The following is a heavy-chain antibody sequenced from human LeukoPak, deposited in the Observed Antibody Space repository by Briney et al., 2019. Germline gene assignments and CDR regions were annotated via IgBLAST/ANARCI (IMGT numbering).Heavy chain of an antibody. CDR3: ASFHCGGDCYDY. CDR2: IYHSGST. Sequence: SETLSLTCAVSGYSISSGYYWGWIRQPPGKGLEWIGSIYHSGSTYYNPSLKSRATISVDTSKNQFSLKLSSVTAADTAVYYCASFHCGGDCYDYWGQGTLVTVSS. J-gene: IGHJ4*02. D-gene: IGHD2-21*01. CDR1: GYSISSGYY. V-gene: IGHV4-38-2*01.